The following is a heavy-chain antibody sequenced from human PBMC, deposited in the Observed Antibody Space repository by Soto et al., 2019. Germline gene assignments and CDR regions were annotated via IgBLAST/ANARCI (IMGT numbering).Heavy chain of an antibody. CDR2: MSYDGSNK. J-gene: IGHJ4*02. V-gene: IGHV3-30-3*01. Sequence: QVQLVEFGGGVVQPGRSLRLSCAASGFTFSSYAMHWVRRAPGKGLGWMAVMSYDGSNKYYADSVKGRFTISRDNSKNTLYLQMNSLRPEDTALYYCARDGGAYWGQGTLVIVSS. CDR3: ARDGGAY. D-gene: IGHD3-16*01. CDR1: GFTFSSYA.